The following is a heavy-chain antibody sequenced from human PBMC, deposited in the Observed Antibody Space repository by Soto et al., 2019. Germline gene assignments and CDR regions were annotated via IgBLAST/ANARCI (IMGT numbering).Heavy chain of an antibody. V-gene: IGHV1-69*13. D-gene: IGHD2-15*01. J-gene: IGHJ3*02. CDR1: GGTFSSYA. Sequence: SVKVSCKASGGTFSSYAISWVRQAPGQGLGWMGGIIPIFGTANYAQKFQGRVTITADESTSTAYMELSSLRSEDTAVYYCARAACSGGSCYRDAFDIWGQGTMVTVSS. CDR2: IIPIFGTA. CDR3: ARAACSGGSCYRDAFDI.